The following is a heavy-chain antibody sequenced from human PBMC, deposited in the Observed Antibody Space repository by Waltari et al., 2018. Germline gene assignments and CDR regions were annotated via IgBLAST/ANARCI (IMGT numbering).Heavy chain of an antibody. Sequence: EVQLVESGGGLIQPGGSLTLSCAASGFSVRNTYMAWVRQAPGNGLEGVLVINDGEGTHDIDSVKGRFTISRDNSKNTLNLQMNSLRVDDTAVYYCGLQIAPVPRAYFDYGGQGTLVTVSS. CDR2: INDGEGT. CDR1: GFSVRNTY. D-gene: IGHD6-13*01. V-gene: IGHV3-53*01. J-gene: IGHJ4*02. CDR3: GLQIAPVPRAYFDY.